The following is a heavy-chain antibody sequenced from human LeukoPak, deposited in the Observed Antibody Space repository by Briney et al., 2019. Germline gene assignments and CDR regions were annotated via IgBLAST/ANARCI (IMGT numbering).Heavy chain of an antibody. V-gene: IGHV3-48*01. CDR1: GFTFSTYN. D-gene: IGHD3-22*01. J-gene: IGHJ4*02. CDR3: ARGGLYYDTSAYYYINY. CDR2: ITTAGNVI. Sequence: GGSLRLSCAASGFTFSTYNMHWVRQAPGKGLEWISYITTAGNVIFYADSVKGRFTISRDKAKNSLYLQMDSLRAEDTAFYYCARGGLYYDTSAYYYINYWGQGTLVTVSS.